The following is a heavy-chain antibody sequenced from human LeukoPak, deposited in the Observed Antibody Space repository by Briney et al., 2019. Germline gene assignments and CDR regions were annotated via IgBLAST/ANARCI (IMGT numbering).Heavy chain of an antibody. J-gene: IGHJ4*02. CDR2: IYYSGST. V-gene: IGHV4-59*11. CDR3: AREAIVPAATIGYLDY. D-gene: IGHD2-2*01. Sequence: PSQTLSLTCSVSGGSISSHYWSWIRQPPGKGLGWIGYIYYSGSTNYNPSLKSRVTISVDTSKHQFSLQLSSVTAADTAVYYCAREAIVPAATIGYLDYWGQGTLVTVSS. CDR1: GGSISSHY.